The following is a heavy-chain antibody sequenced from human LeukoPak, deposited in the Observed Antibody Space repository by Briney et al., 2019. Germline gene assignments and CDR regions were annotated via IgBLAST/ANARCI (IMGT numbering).Heavy chain of an antibody. V-gene: IGHV4-38-2*01. CDR2: IYHSGTT. D-gene: IGHD3-3*01. CDR3: ARARGTTIFGVVIMDYYMDV. CDR1: GYSISSGYF. J-gene: IGHJ6*03. Sequence: PSETLSLTCAVSGYSISSGYFWVWIRQPPGKGLEWIGSIYHSGTTYYNPSLKSRVTISVDTSKNHFSLKLSSVTAADTAVYYCARARGTTIFGVVIMDYYMDVWGKGTTATVSS.